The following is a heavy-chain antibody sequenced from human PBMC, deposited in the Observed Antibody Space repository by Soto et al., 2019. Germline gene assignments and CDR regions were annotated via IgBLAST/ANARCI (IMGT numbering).Heavy chain of an antibody. J-gene: IGHJ5*02. V-gene: IGHV1-3*01. CDR1: GYTFTSYA. Sequence: GASVKVSCKASGYTFTSYAMHWVRQAPGQRLEWMGWINAGNGNTKYSQKFQGRVTITRDTSASTAYIELSSLRSEDTAVYYCARDVLLWFGEPDNWFDPWGQGTLVTVSS. D-gene: IGHD3-10*01. CDR2: INAGNGNT. CDR3: ARDVLLWFGEPDNWFDP.